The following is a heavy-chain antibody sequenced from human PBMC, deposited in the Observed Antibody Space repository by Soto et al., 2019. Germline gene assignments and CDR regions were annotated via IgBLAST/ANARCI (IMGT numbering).Heavy chain of an antibody. J-gene: IGHJ5*02. CDR2: INAGNGNT. V-gene: IGHV1-3*01. CDR1: GYTFTSYA. Sequence: ASVKVYCRAAGYTFTSYAMHWVCQAPGQRLEWMGWINAGNGNTKYSQKFQGRVTITRDTSASTAYMELSSLISEDTAVYYCGRGFRGGDAAWSAPWGRGTLVPVSS. D-gene: IGHD2-21*02. CDR3: GRGFRGGDAAWSAP.